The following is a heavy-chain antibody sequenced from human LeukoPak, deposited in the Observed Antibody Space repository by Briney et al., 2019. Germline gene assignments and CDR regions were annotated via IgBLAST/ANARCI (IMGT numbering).Heavy chain of an antibody. CDR1: VFTFSSYS. D-gene: IGHD6-6*01. V-gene: IGHV3-21*01. CDR2: ISSSSSYI. Sequence: GGSLRLSCAASVFTFSSYSMNWVRQAPWKGLEWVSSISSSSSYIYYADSVKGRFTISRDNAKNSLYLQMNSLRAEDTAVYYCARDFSIAAPYGMDVWGQGTTVTVSS. J-gene: IGHJ6*02. CDR3: ARDFSIAAPYGMDV.